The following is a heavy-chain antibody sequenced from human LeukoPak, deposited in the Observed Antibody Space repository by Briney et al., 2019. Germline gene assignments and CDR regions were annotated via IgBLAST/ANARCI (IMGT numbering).Heavy chain of an antibody. CDR2: MNPNSGNT. V-gene: IGHV1-8*02. CDR3: ATVSW. J-gene: IGHJ4*02. CDR1: GYTFTSYD. Sequence: ASVKVSCKASGYTFTSYDINWVRQATGQGLEWMGWMNPNSGNTAYAQKFQGRVTMTEDTSTDTAYMELNSLRSEDTAVYYCATVSWWGQGTLVTVSS.